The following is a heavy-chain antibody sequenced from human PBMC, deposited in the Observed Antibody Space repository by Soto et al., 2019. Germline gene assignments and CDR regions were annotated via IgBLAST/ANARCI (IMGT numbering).Heavy chain of an antibody. CDR3: ARALAWGPGYYFDY. Sequence: GXSVKVSCKASGYTFTCYYMHWVRQAPGQGLEWMGWINPNSGGTNYAQKFQGRVTMTRDTSISTAYMELSRLRSDDTAVYYCARALAWGPGYYFDYWGQGPLVTVSS. CDR1: GYTFTCYY. J-gene: IGHJ4*02. V-gene: IGHV1-2*02. CDR2: INPNSGGT. D-gene: IGHD3-10*01.